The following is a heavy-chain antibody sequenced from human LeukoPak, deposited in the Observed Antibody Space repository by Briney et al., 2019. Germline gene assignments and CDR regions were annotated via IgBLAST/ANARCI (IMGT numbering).Heavy chain of an antibody. Sequence: SETLSLTCTVSGGSISSGSYYWSWIRQPAGKGLEWVGRIYTSGSTNYNPSLKSRVTISVDTSKNQFSLKLSSVTAADTAVYYCARRLRITMVRGANNWFDPWGQGTLVTVSS. CDR1: GGSISSGSYY. J-gene: IGHJ5*02. D-gene: IGHD3-10*01. CDR3: ARRLRITMVRGANNWFDP. V-gene: IGHV4-61*02. CDR2: IYTSGST.